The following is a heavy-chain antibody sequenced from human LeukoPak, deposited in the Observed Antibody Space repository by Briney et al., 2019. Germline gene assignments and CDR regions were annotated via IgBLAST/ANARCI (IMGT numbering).Heavy chain of an antibody. J-gene: IGHJ4*02. V-gene: IGHV3-30*02. CDR3: AKDLIGTWAPDY. CDR2: IRSDGSTD. D-gene: IGHD1-1*01. Sequence: GGSLRLSCAASGFTFTNYGIHWVRQAPGEGLAWVAFIRSDGSTDYYADSVKGRFTISRDNSKDTLYLQMNSLRGEDTAVYYCAKDLIGTWAPDYWGQGTLVTVSS. CDR1: GFTFTNYG.